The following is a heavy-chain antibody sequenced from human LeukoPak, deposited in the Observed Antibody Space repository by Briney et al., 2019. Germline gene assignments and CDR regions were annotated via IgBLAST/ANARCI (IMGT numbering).Heavy chain of an antibody. CDR1: GFTFSSYA. CDR2: ISGSGGST. V-gene: IGHV3-23*01. CDR3: AKSGIRPLHDYGDYDY. D-gene: IGHD4-17*01. J-gene: IGHJ4*02. Sequence: GGSLRLSCAASGFTFSSYAMSWVRQAPGKGLEWVSAISGSGGSTYYADSVKGRFTISRDNSKNTLYLQMNSLRAEDTAVYYCAKSGIRPLHDYGDYDYWGQGTLVTVSS.